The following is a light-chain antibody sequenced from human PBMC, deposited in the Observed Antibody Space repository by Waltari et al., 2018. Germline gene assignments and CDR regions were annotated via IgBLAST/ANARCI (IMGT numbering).Light chain of an antibody. CDR1: SSDVGTYNL. CDR3: CSYAGSSTWV. Sequence: QSALTQPASVSGSPGQSLTISCTGTSSDVGTYNLVSWYQQHPGKAPKFMIYEVSKRPSGVSNRFSGSKSGNTASLTISGLQAEDEAAYYCCSYAGSSTWVFGGGTKLTVL. CDR2: EVS. J-gene: IGLJ3*02. V-gene: IGLV2-23*02.